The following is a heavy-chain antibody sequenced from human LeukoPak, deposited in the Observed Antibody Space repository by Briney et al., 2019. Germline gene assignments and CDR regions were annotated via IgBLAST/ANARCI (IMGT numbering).Heavy chain of an antibody. CDR2: IYSGGST. CDR1: RFTLSSNY. V-gene: IGHV3-53*04. D-gene: IGHD3-10*01. J-gene: IGHJ5*02. Sequence: GGSLRLSSAASRFTLSSNYMSWVRQAPGKGLEWGSVIYSGGSTYYADSVKGRFTISRHNSKNTLYLQMNSLRAEDTAVYYCARDSITMVRGVLDLWFDPWGQGTLVTVSS. CDR3: ARDSITMVRGVLDLWFDP.